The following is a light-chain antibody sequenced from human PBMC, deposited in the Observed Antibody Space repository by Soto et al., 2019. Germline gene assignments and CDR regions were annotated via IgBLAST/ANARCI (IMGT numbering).Light chain of an antibody. Sequence: ESVLAQSPGTLSLCPGERATLSVRPSQTVSSNYLAWCQQRPGQAPRIVIYGASTRAAGIPDRFSGSGSGTDFTLTITRLEPEDSAVYFCQQYTSPPTTFGQGTRLEIK. CDR3: QQYTSPPTT. V-gene: IGKV3-20*01. J-gene: IGKJ5*01. CDR2: GAS. CDR1: QTVSSNY.